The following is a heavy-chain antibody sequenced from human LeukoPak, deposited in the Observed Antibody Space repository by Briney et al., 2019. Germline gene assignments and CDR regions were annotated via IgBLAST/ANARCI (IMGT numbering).Heavy chain of an antibody. CDR3: ARERGSYWSFGSGSYPYYYGMDV. CDR1: GGTFTSYA. J-gene: IGHJ6*02. D-gene: IGHD3-10*01. CDR2: IIPILGIA. Sequence: GASVKVSCKASGGTFTSYAISWVRQAPGQGLEWMGRIIPILGIANYAQKFQGRVTITADKSTSTAYMELSSLRSEDTAVYYCARERGSYWSFGSGSYPYYYGMDVWGQGTTVTVSS. V-gene: IGHV1-69*04.